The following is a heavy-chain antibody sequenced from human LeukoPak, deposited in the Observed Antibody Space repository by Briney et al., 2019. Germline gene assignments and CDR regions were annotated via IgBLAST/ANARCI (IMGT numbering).Heavy chain of an antibody. J-gene: IGHJ6*02. CDR3: ARLREDWLPIGEYYYYYYGMDV. Sequence: SETLSLTCAVYGGSFSGYYWSWIRQPPGKGLEWIGEINHSGSTNYNPSLKSRVTISVDTSKNQFSLELSSVTAADTAVYYCARLREDWLPIGEYYYYYYGMDVWGQGTTVTVSS. CDR1: GGSFSGYY. V-gene: IGHV4-34*01. CDR2: INHSGST. D-gene: IGHD3/OR15-3a*01.